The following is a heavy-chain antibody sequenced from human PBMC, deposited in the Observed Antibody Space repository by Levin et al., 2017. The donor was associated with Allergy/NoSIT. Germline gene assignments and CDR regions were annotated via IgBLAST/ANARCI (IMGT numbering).Heavy chain of an antibody. D-gene: IGHD3-16*01. CDR3: ARHGGGSDY. CDR1: GYTFSTSW. Sequence: GESLKISCKTSGYTFSTSWIAWVRQMPGKGLECMGIIYPGDSDTRYSPSFQGQVTISADKSINTAYLQWNSLEASDTAIYYCARHGGGSDYWGQGTLVTVSS. CDR2: IYPGDSDT. V-gene: IGHV5-51*01. J-gene: IGHJ4*02.